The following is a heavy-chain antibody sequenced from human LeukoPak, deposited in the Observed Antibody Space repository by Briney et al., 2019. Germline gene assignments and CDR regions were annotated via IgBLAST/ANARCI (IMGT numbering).Heavy chain of an antibody. J-gene: IGHJ5*02. Sequence: SETLSLTCAVSGYSISSGYYWGWIRQPPGKGLEWIGSIYHSGSTYYNPSLKSRVTISVDTSKNQFSLKLSSVTAADTAVYYCARRILGYCSSTSCLWLDPWGQGTLVTVSS. D-gene: IGHD2-2*01. CDR2: IYHSGST. CDR1: GYSISSGYY. V-gene: IGHV4-38-2*01. CDR3: ARRILGYCSSTSCLWLDP.